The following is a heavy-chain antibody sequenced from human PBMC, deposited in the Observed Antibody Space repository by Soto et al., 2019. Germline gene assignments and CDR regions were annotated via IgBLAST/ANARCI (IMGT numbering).Heavy chain of an antibody. D-gene: IGHD6-13*01. CDR1: VGTFILYR. CDR2: IVPIYRTA. V-gene: IGHV1-69*13. J-gene: IGHJ4*02. Sequence: SVKVSCKTSVGTFILYRINWVPQAPGQGFEWVGGIVPIYRTADYAQKFQGRVTITADESARTSYMELRSLKSQDTAFYYCVRDSGAKLSSSWGQGTLVTVSS. CDR3: VRDSGAKLSSS.